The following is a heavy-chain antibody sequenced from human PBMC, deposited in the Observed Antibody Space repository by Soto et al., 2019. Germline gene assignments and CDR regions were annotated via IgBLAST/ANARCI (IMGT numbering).Heavy chain of an antibody. Sequence: PSETLSLTCSVSGGTISGYYWTWIRQPAGKGPEWIGRIYSSGNTKYNPSLQILVTMSLDTSNNQFSLRLTSVTAADTAVYYCARGQRFSDWFDPWGQGTLVTVSS. CDR1: GGTISGYY. CDR3: ARGQRFSDWFDP. D-gene: IGHD3-3*01. J-gene: IGHJ5*02. CDR2: IYSSGNT. V-gene: IGHV4-4*07.